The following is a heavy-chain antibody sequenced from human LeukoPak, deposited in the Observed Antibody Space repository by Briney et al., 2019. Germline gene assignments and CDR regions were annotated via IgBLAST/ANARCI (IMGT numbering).Heavy chain of an antibody. CDR3: ARVQSSDFWSGYYSYYYYMDV. CDR2: IYYSGNT. J-gene: IGHJ6*03. V-gene: IGHV4-59*01. CDR1: GGSISTYY. D-gene: IGHD3-3*01. Sequence: SETLSLTCTVSGGSISTYYWSWIRQPPGKGLEWIGYIYYSGNTNYNPSLKSRVTISVDTSKNQFSLKLSSVTAADTAVYYCARVQSSDFWSGYYSYYYYMDVWGKGTTVTASS.